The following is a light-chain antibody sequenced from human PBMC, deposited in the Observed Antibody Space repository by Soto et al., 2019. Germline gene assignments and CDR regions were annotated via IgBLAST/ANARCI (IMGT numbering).Light chain of an antibody. CDR2: LGS. CDR1: QSLLHSNGYTY. CDR3: MQGVQRSMIT. Sequence: DIVMTQSPLSLPVTPGEPASISCRSSQSLLHSNGYTYLDWYLQKPGQSPQLLIYLGSNRASGVTDRFSGSGSGTDFTLKISRVEAEDVGVYYCMQGVQRSMITFGPGTKVDIK. J-gene: IGKJ3*01. V-gene: IGKV2-28*01.